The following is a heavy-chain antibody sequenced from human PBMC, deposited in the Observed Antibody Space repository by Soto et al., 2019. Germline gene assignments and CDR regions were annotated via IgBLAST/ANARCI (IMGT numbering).Heavy chain of an antibody. Sequence: QITLKESGPTLVKPTQTLTLTCAFSGFSLSSNGVGVGWIRQTPGKALEWLAVFYWDDDKRYRPSLRSRLTITRGTPNNQVVLEMTNMDPVDTGTYYCAMDATVQNYSYGKEVWGQGTTVTVSS. CDR2: FYWDDDK. CDR3: AMDATVQNYSYGKEV. V-gene: IGHV2-5*02. CDR1: GFSLSSNGVG. J-gene: IGHJ6*02. D-gene: IGHD2-2*03.